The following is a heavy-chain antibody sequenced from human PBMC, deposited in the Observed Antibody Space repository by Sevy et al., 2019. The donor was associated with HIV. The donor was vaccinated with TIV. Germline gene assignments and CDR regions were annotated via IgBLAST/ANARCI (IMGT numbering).Heavy chain of an antibody. CDR2: INQDASEI. J-gene: IGHJ5*02. CDR1: EFTFSTSW. Sequence: GGSLRLSCAASEFTFSTSWMHWVRQAPGKGLEWVANINQDASEIYYVDSVKGRFTISRDNAKNSLYLQMNSLRVEDTAVYSGAGPRFDPWGQGTLVTVSS. CDR3: AGPRFDP. V-gene: IGHV3-7*01.